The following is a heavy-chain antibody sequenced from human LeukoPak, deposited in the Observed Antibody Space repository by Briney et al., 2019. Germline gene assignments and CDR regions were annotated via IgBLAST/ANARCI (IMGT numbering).Heavy chain of an antibody. V-gene: IGHV4-30-4*02. J-gene: IGHJ6*03. CDR2: IYYSGTT. CDR1: GGSISGGDYY. D-gene: IGHD3-10*01. Sequence: SETLSLTCTVSGGSISGGDYYWTWIRQPPGKGLEWIGYIYYSGTTYYNPSLRSRLSISIDTSKNQFSLKLSSVTAADTAVYYCARVGHIYGSGSDGYYMDVWGKGTTVTVSS. CDR3: ARVGHIYGSGSDGYYMDV.